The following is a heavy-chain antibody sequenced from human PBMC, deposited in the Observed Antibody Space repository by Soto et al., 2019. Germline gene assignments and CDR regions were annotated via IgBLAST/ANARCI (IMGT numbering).Heavy chain of an antibody. D-gene: IGHD1-1*01. CDR1: GFTFSSYV. CDR2: ISNSGAGT. CDR3: AKDASRQHPYYMDV. J-gene: IGHJ6*03. Sequence: GGSLRLSCAASGFTFSSYVMSWVRQAPGKGLEWVSGISNSGAGTYYADSVKGRFTISRDNSKNTLYLQMTSLRAEDTALYYCAKDASRQHPYYMDVWGKGTTVTVSS. V-gene: IGHV3-23*01.